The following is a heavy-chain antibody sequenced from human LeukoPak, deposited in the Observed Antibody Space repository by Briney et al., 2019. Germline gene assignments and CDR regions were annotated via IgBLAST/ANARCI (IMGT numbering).Heavy chain of an antibody. Sequence: PGGSLRLSCAASGFTFSSYWMSWVRQAPGKGLEWVANIKQDGSEKYYVDSVKGRFTISRDNAKNSLYLQMNSLRAEDTAVYYCTTGLVYYGSGSNDYWGQGTLVTVSS. CDR3: TTGLVYYGSGSNDY. V-gene: IGHV3-7*01. CDR2: IKQDGSEK. CDR1: GFTFSSYW. J-gene: IGHJ4*02. D-gene: IGHD3-10*01.